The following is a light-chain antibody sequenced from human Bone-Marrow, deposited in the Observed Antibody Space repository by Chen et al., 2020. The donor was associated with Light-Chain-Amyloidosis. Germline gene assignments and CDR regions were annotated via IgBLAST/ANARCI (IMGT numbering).Light chain of an antibody. J-gene: IGKJ1*01. CDR3: QRYGSSPWT. Sequence: ETVLTQSLGTLSLSPGERATLSCRASQSVSSNYLAWYQQKPGQAPRVLTYGASSRATGVQDRFSGSGSGADFTLTISRLEPEDFAVYYCQRYGSSPWTFGQGTKVEIK. V-gene: IGKV3-20*01. CDR1: QSVSSNY. CDR2: GAS.